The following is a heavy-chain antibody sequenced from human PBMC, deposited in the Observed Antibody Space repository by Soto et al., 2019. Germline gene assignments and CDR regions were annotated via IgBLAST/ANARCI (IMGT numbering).Heavy chain of an antibody. J-gene: IGHJ4*02. D-gene: IGHD5-12*01. Sequence: PSETLSLTCTVSGASISSGDYFWSWIRQSPGKGLEWIGYIYDSGSSYYNPSLKSRVTMSVDTSKNQFSLKLWSVTAADTAVYYCAREKGYISGPKNFDYWGQGTLVTVSS. V-gene: IGHV4-30-4*01. CDR3: AREKGYISGPKNFDY. CDR2: IYDSGSS. CDR1: GASISSGDYF.